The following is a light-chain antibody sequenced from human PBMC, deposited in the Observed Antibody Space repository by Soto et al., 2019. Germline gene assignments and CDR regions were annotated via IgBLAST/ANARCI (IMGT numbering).Light chain of an antibody. CDR3: GADLGSGSNFVSVV. CDR2: VGTGGIVG. CDR1: SGYSNYK. J-gene: IGLJ2*01. Sequence: QSVLTQPPSASASLGASVTLTCTLSSGYSNYKVDWYQQRLGKGPRFVMRVGTGGIVGSKGDGIPDRFSVLGSGLNRFLTIKNIQEEDGSDYRCGADLGSGSNFVSVVFGGGTKLTVL. V-gene: IGLV9-49*01.